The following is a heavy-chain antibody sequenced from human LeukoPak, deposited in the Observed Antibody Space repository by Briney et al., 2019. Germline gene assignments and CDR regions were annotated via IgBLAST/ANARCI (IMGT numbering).Heavy chain of an antibody. J-gene: IGHJ4*02. CDR3: ARWANDGDYEDYFDY. CDR1: GGSISSYS. CDR2: IYYSGST. D-gene: IGHD4-17*01. Sequence: PSETLSLTCTVSGGSISSYSWSWIRQPPGKGLEWIGYIYYSGSTNYNPSLKSRVTISVDTSKNQFSLKLSSVTAADTAVYYCARWANDGDYEDYFDYWGQGTLVTVSS. V-gene: IGHV4-59*01.